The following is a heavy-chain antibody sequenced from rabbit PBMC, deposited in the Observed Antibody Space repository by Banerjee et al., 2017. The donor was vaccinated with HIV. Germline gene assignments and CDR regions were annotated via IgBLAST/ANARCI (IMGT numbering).Heavy chain of an antibody. CDR2: INSSSRNV. D-gene: IGHD1-1*01. CDR3: ARDLAAVIGWNFGL. Sequence: QEQLKESGGGLVQPGGSLKLSCKASGIDFSGYYYMCWVRQAPGKGLEWIGCINSSSRNVVYASWATGRFTISKTSSTTVTLQMTSLTAADTATYFCARDLAAVIGWNFGLWGPGTLVTVS. J-gene: IGHJ4*01. CDR1: GIDFSGYYY. V-gene: IGHV1S45*01.